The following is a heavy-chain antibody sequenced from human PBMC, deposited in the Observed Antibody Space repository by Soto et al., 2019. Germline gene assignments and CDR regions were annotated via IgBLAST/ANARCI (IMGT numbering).Heavy chain of an antibody. CDR2: IKEDGSEK. D-gene: IGHD2-2*01. CDR3: ARASSSTSGAIDY. V-gene: IGHV3-7*04. Sequence: EVQLVESGGGLVQPAGSLRLSCAASAFTFRNYWMSWVRQAPGKGLECVAKIKEDGSEKYYVESVKGRFTISRDNAENSVHLEMNNLTVEDTAMYYCARASSSTSGAIDYWGQGTLVTVSS. CDR1: AFTFRNYW. J-gene: IGHJ4*02.